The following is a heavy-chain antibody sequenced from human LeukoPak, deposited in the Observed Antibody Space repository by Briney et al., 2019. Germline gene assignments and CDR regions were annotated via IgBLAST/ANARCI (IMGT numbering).Heavy chain of an antibody. D-gene: IGHD3-3*01. Sequence: GESLKISCKGSGYSFTSYWIGWVRQMPGKGLEWMGIIYPGDSDTRYSPSFQGQVTISADKSISTAYLQWSSLKASDTAMYYCARSYDFWGGRNWFDPWGQGTLVTVSS. CDR2: IYPGDSDT. V-gene: IGHV5-51*01. CDR1: GYSFTSYW. J-gene: IGHJ5*02. CDR3: ARSYDFWGGRNWFDP.